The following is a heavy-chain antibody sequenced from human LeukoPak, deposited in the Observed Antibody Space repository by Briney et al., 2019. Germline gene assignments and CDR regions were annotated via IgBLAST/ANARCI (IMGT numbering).Heavy chain of an antibody. J-gene: IGHJ4*02. CDR1: GGSFSGYY. CDR3: ARATNSKSGYSGYVDY. D-gene: IGHD5-12*01. CDR2: INHSGST. Sequence: PSETLSLTCAVYGGSFSGYYWSWIRQPPGKGLEWIGEINHSGSTNYNPSLKSRATISVDKSKNQFSLKLSSVTAADTAVYYCARATNSKSGYSGYVDYWGQGTLVTVSS. V-gene: IGHV4-34*01.